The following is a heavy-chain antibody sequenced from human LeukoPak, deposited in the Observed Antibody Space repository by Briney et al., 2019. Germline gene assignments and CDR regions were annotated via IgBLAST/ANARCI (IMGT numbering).Heavy chain of an antibody. V-gene: IGHV3-9*01. CDR1: GFTVSSNY. J-gene: IGHJ5*02. Sequence: GGSLRLSCAASGFTVSSNYMSWVRQAPGKGLEWVAGISGNSGSIGYADSVKGRFTISRDNAKNSLYLQMNSLRVEDTALYYCAKDREYSSSWGNGLDPWGQGTLVTVSS. D-gene: IGHD6-13*01. CDR3: AKDREYSSSWGNGLDP. CDR2: ISGNSGSI.